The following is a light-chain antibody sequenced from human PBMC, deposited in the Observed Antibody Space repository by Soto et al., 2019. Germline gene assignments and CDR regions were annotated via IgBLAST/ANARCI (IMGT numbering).Light chain of an antibody. CDR3: GTWDSSLIAGV. J-gene: IGLJ2*01. CDR2: DND. CDR1: SSNIGNNY. V-gene: IGLV1-51*01. Sequence: QSVLTQPPSVSAAPGQKVTISCSGSSSNIGNNYVSWYQHLPGTAPKLPIYDNDKRPSGIPDRFSGTKSGTSATLGITGLQTGDEADYYCGTWDSSLIAGVFGGGTKLTVL.